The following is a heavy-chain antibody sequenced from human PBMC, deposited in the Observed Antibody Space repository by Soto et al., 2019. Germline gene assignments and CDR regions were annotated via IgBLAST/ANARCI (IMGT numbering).Heavy chain of an antibody. J-gene: IGHJ6*02. CDR3: ARQGFGPLHGLVDV. V-gene: IGHV4-59*08. CDR2: VHHSWGS. CDR1: GGSISSYY. D-gene: IGHD3-10*01. Sequence: QVQLQESGPGLVKPSETLSLSCTVSGGSISSYYWSWFRQSPGKRMEWIGYVHHSWGSSYNHSLRSRVAISLDTSKSQFSLKVTSVTATDTAVYSCARQGFGPLHGLVDVWGQGTTVTVSS.